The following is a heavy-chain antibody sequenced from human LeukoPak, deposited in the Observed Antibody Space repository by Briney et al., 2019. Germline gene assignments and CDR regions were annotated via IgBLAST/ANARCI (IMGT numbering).Heavy chain of an antibody. V-gene: IGHV3-33*01. D-gene: IGHD6-13*01. CDR2: IWYDGSNK. CDR1: GFTFSSYG. J-gene: IGHJ3*02. Sequence: PGGSLRLSCAASGFTFSSYGMHWVRQAPGKGLEWVAVIWYDGSNKYYADSVKGRFTISRDNSKNTLYLQMNSLRAGDTAVYYCARDWRAAAGTDAFDIWGQGTMVTVSS. CDR3: ARDWRAAAGTDAFDI.